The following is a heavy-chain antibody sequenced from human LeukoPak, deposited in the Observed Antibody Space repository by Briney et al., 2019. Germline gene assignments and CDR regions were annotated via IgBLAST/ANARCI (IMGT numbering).Heavy chain of an antibody. CDR3: ARARYYYGSGRRFDP. CDR2: IFYSGST. D-gene: IGHD3-10*01. Sequence: SETLSLTCTVSGGSISSSSYYWGWIRQPPGKGLEWIGNIFYSGSTNYNPSLKSRVTISVDTSKNQFSLKLSSVTAADTAVYYCARARYYYGSGRRFDPWGQGTLVTVSS. J-gene: IGHJ5*02. CDR1: GGSISSSSYY. V-gene: IGHV4-39*07.